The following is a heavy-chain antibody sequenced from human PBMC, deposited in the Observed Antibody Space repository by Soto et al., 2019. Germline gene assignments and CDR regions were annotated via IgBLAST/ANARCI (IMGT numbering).Heavy chain of an antibody. Sequence: GGSLRLSCAASGFTFSGYGMYGVRQSPGKGLVWVSRIDGDGTSTGYADSVKGRFTISRDNAKNTLYLQMNSLRAEDTAVYYCARDPRNLGLDPWGLGTLVTVSS. CDR2: IDGDGTST. J-gene: IGHJ5*02. D-gene: IGHD4-4*01. V-gene: IGHV3-74*01. CDR3: ARDPRNLGLDP. CDR1: GFTFSGYG.